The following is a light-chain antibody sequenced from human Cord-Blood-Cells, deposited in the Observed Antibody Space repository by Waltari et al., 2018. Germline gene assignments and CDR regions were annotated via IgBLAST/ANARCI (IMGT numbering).Light chain of an antibody. V-gene: IGLV2-23*03. J-gene: IGLJ3*02. CDR3: CSYAGSSTFEV. Sequence: SALTQPASVSRSPGQSITISCTGTSSYLGSHHLASWYQQHPGKAPKLRIYEGSKRPSGVSNRFSGSKSGNTASLTISGLQAEDEADYYCCSYAGSSTFEVFGGGTKLTVL. CDR1: SSYLGSHHL. CDR2: EGS.